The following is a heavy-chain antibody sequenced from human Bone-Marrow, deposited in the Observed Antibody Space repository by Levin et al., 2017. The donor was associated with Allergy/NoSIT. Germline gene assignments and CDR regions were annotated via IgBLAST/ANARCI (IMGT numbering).Heavy chain of an antibody. CDR1: GFTVSDYY. J-gene: IGHJ6*02. CDR2: ISTGSSTI. Sequence: GESLKISCAASGFTVSDYYMSWIRQAPGKGLEWVSYISTGSSTIYYADSVKGRFTISRDNAKNSLFLQMDSLRAEDTAVYYCSRYRLGYCSGGSCYSAYDYYGMDVWGQGTTVTVSS. CDR3: SRYRLGYCSGGSCYSAYDYYGMDV. D-gene: IGHD2-15*01. V-gene: IGHV3-11*01.